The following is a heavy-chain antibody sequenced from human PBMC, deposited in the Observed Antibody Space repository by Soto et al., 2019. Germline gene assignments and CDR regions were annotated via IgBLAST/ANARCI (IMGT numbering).Heavy chain of an antibody. V-gene: IGHV3-23*01. D-gene: IGHD3-10*01. CDR2: ISGNGIST. J-gene: IGHJ5*02. CDR3: ARDAIAMVRGTNNWFDP. Sequence: EVQLLESGGGLVQPGGSLRLSCAASGFTFSNHAMSWVRQAPGKGLEWVSAISGNGISTYYADSVRGRFTISRDISKNTLYLQMNRLRADDTAVYYCARDAIAMVRGTNNWFDPWGQGTLVTVST. CDR1: GFTFSNHA.